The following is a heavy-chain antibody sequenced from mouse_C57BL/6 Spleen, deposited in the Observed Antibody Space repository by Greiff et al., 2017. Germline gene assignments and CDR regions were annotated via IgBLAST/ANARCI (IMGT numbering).Heavy chain of an antibody. CDR3: AREGYVGAMDD. J-gene: IGHJ4*01. CDR1: GFTFTAYY. CDR2: IRNKANGYTT. D-gene: IGHD3-2*02. V-gene: IGHV7-3*01. Sequence: EVQRVESGGGLVQPGGSLSLSCAASGFTFTAYYMSWVRQPPGKALEWLGFIRNKANGYTTEYSASVKGRFTISRDNSQSILYLQMNALRAEDSATYYCAREGYVGAMDDWGQGTSVTVSS.